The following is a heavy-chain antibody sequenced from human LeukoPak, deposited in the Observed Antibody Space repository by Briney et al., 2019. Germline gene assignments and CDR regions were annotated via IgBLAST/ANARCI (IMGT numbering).Heavy chain of an antibody. CDR3: ARAGIAGRPPDY. Sequence: GGSLRLSCEASGFTITNYWMRWVRQVPGKGLVWVSRINIVGSSTSYADSVKGRCTMSRDNAKNTLYLQMNSLRVEDTAVYYCARAGIAGRPPDYWGQGTLVTVSS. J-gene: IGHJ4*02. CDR1: GFTITNYW. CDR2: INIVGSST. D-gene: IGHD6-6*01. V-gene: IGHV3-74*01.